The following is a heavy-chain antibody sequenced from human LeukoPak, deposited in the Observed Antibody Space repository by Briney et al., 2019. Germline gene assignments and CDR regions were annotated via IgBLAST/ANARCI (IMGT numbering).Heavy chain of an antibody. CDR1: GYTVTGYY. V-gene: IGHV1-2*02. Sequence: ASVKVSCKASGYTVTGYYMHWVRQAPGQGLEWMGWINPNSGGTNYAQKFQGRVTTTRDTSISTAYMELSRLRSDDTAVYYCARDGDCSGGSCYTPFDPWGQGTLVTVSS. CDR3: ARDGDCSGGSCYTPFDP. D-gene: IGHD2-15*01. CDR2: INPNSGGT. J-gene: IGHJ5*02.